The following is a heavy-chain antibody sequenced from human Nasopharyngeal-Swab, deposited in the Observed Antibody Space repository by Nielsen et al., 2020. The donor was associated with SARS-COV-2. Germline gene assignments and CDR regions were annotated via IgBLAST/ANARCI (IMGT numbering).Heavy chain of an antibody. CDR1: GYTFTSYG. CDR3: VRASRSSTWGGLFDY. V-gene: IGHV1-18*01. CDR2: ISGYSGNT. Sequence: ASVQVSCKASGYTFTSYGVTWVRQAPGQGLEWMGWISGYSGNTNYAQNLQGRVAMTTDTSTSTAYMELRNLRSDDTAVYYCVRASRSSTWGGLFDYWGQGTLVTVSS. J-gene: IGHJ4*02. D-gene: IGHD3-16*01.